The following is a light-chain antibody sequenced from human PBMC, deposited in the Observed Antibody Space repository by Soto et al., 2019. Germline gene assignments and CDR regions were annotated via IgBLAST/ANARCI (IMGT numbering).Light chain of an antibody. CDR3: QQYYSTPLT. J-gene: IGKJ4*01. CDR2: WAS. V-gene: IGKV4-1*01. CDR1: HSILHSANNKNY. Sequence: DIVMTQSPDSLAVSLGERSTMNCNSSHSILHSANNKNYIAWYQQKPGQPPKLLIYWASTRESGVPDRFSGSGSGTDFTLTISSLQAEDVAVYYCQQYYSTPLTFGGGTKVDIK.